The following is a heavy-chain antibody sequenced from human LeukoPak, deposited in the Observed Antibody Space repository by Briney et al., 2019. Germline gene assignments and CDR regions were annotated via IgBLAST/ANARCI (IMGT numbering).Heavy chain of an antibody. CDR2: IVVGSGNT. D-gene: IGHD3-22*01. CDR1: GFTFTSSA. J-gene: IGHJ4*02. Sequence: SVKVSCKASGFTFTSSAVQWVRQARGQRLEWIGWIVVGSGNTNYAQKFQERVTITRDMSTSTAYMELSSLRSEDTAVYYCAAGPERYYYDSSGYYLRDWGQGTLVTVSS. CDR3: AAGPERYYYDSSGYYLRD. V-gene: IGHV1-58*01.